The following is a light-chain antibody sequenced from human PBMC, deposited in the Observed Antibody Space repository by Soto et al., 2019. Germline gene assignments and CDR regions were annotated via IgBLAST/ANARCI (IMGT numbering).Light chain of an antibody. CDR2: GAS. V-gene: IGKV3-20*01. J-gene: IGKJ1*01. CDR3: QQYDSSPRT. Sequence: EIILTQSPDTLSLSPGERATLSCRASQTISSTYLAWYQQTPGQAPRLLIYGASSRATGIPDRFSGSGSGTDFTLTISRLEPEDFAVYYCQQYDSSPRTFGQGTKVDIK. CDR1: QTISSTY.